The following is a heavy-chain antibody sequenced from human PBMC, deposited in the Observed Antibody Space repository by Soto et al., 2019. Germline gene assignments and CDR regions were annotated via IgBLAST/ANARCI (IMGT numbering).Heavy chain of an antibody. CDR1: VFTFISYA. Sequence: PGWSLRLACASSVFTFISYAMRWVRQAPGEGLEWVSAISGSGGSTYYADSVKGRFTISRDNSKNTLYLQMNSLRAEDTAVYYCAILGIFPEAYFDYWGQGTLVTVSS. CDR3: AILGIFPEAYFDY. CDR2: ISGSGGST. D-gene: IGHD2-15*01. V-gene: IGHV3-23*01. J-gene: IGHJ4*02.